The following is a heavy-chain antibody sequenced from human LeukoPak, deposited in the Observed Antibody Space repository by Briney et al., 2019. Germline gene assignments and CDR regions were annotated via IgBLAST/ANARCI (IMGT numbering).Heavy chain of an antibody. Sequence: GGSLRLSCAGSGDSFMSHTMIWVRQAPGKGLEWISYIGYSGSPIYYADSVKGRFGISRDDAKTSLYLHMNSLRAEDTAIYYCAREYDSRARFDSWGQGILVTVSS. J-gene: IGHJ4*02. CDR2: IGYSGSPI. CDR1: GDSFMSHT. V-gene: IGHV3-48*01. CDR3: AREYDSRARFDS. D-gene: IGHD4-11*01.